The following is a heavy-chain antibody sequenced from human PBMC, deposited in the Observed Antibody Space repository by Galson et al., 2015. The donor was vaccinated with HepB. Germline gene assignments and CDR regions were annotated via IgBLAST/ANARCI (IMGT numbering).Heavy chain of an antibody. CDR1: GYTFTSYY. CDR2: INPSGGST. D-gene: IGHD6-19*01. CDR3: ARAVYSSGWYSGSRPYSGSYTGEDRDY. J-gene: IGHJ4*02. V-gene: IGHV1-46*03. Sequence: SVKVSCKASGYTFTSYYMHWVRQAPGQGLEWMGIINPSGGSTSYAQKFQGRVTMTRDTSTSTVYMELSSLRSEDTAVYYCARAVYSSGWYSGSRPYSGSYTGEDRDYWGQGTLVTVSS.